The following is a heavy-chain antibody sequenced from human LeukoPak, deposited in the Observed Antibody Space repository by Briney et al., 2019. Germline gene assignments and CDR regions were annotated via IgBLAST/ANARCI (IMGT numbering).Heavy chain of an antibody. V-gene: IGHV4-59*02. CDR2: IHYNGRT. CDR1: GGSVYDYY. J-gene: IGHJ4*02. D-gene: IGHD2-15*01. CDR3: TRVRLSGVIDY. Sequence: PSETLSLSCTVSGGSVYDYYWSWIRQPPAKGLEWIGHIHYNGRTNYNPSLESPATISIDMSKNQFSLNLSSVTAADTAVYYCTRVRLSGVIDYWGQGTLVTVSS.